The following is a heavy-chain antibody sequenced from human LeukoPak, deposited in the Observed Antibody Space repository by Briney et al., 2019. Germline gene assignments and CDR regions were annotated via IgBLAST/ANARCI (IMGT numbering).Heavy chain of an antibody. Sequence: LGGSLRLSCAASGFTFSSYAMSWVRQAPGKGLEWVSAISGSGDSTYYADSVKGRFTISRDNSKNTLYLQMNSLRAEDTAVYHCAKEGDSSSWYDLYDYWGQGTLVTVSS. CDR1: GFTFSSYA. CDR3: AKEGDSSSWYDLYDY. D-gene: IGHD6-13*01. CDR2: ISGSGDST. J-gene: IGHJ4*02. V-gene: IGHV3-23*01.